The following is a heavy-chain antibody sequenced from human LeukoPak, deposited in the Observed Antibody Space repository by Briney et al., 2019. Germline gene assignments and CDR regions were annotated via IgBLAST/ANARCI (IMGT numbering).Heavy chain of an antibody. CDR2: ISSRNTYT. D-gene: IGHD1-26*01. CDR3: ARGYDRELDY. V-gene: IGHV3-11*05. Sequence: GGSPRLSCAASGFTLSDYHMSWIRQAPGKGLEWVSYISSRNTYTKYADSVKGRLTISRDNAKNSLYLQMNSLRVEDTAVYYCARGYDRELDYWGQGTLVTVSS. CDR1: GFTLSDYH. J-gene: IGHJ4*02.